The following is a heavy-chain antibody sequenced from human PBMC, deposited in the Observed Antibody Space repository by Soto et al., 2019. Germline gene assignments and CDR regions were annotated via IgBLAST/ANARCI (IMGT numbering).Heavy chain of an antibody. CDR2: ISYDGSNK. J-gene: IGHJ4*02. V-gene: IGHV3-30-3*01. CDR3: SAGYSSGWHMGATQQDY. Sequence: GGSLRLSCAASGFTFSSYAMHWVRQAPGKGLEWVVVISYDGSNKYYADSVKGRFTISRDNSKNTLYLQMNSLRAEDTAVYYCSAGYSSGWHMGATQQDYWGQGTLVTVSS. D-gene: IGHD6-19*01. CDR1: GFTFSSYA.